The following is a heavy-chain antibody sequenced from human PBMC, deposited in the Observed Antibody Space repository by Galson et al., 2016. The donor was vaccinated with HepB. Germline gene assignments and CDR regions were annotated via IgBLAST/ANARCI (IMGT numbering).Heavy chain of an antibody. CDR1: GFSISAYW. V-gene: IGHV3-7*03. CDR3: LRDRLKSTY. D-gene: IGHD2/OR15-2a*01. J-gene: IGHJ4*02. Sequence: SLRLSCAASGFSISAYWMSWVRQAPGKGLEWVANINEYGSEKYYVDSVKGRFTVSRDNAKNSVNLQMNSLRAEDTAVYYGLRDRLKSTYWGQGILVTVSS. CDR2: INEYGSEK.